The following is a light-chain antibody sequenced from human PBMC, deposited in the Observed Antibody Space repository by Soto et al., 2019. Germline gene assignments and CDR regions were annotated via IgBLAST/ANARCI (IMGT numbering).Light chain of an antibody. V-gene: IGKV3-11*01. CDR3: QQRSNWPWT. J-gene: IGKJ1*01. CDR1: QSVSSY. Sequence: EIVLTQSPATLSLSPGERATLSCRASQSVSSYLTWYQQKPGQAPRLLIYDTSKKATDIPARFSGSGSGTDFTLTISSLELEDFAVYYCQQRSNWPWTFGQGTNVEIK. CDR2: DTS.